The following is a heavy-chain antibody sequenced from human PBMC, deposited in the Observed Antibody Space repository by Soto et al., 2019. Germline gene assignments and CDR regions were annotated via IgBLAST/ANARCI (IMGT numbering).Heavy chain of an antibody. D-gene: IGHD3-10*01. Sequence: SETLSLTCTVPGGSISGYYWSWIRQPAGKGLEWIGRLYTMGSTNYNPSLQSRVTMSVDTSKNEFSLKVSSVTAADTAVYFCARVRDYGLGTNRHYYGMDVWGQGTTVTVSS. V-gene: IGHV4-4*07. CDR2: LYTMGST. CDR3: ARVRDYGLGTNRHYYGMDV. CDR1: GGSISGYY. J-gene: IGHJ6*02.